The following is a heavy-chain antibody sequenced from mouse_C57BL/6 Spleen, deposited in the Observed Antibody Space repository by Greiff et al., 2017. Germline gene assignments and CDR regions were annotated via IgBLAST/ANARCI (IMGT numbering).Heavy chain of an antibody. V-gene: IGHV5-16*01. J-gene: IGHJ2*01. D-gene: IGHD2-2*01. Sequence: EVKLMESEGGLVQPGSSMKLSCTASGFTFSDYYMAWVRQVPEKGLEWVANINYDGSSTYYLDSLKSRFIISRDNAKNILYLQMSSLKSEDTATYYCARDRGTMVTPYYFDYWGQGTTLTVSS. CDR3: ARDRGTMVTPYYFDY. CDR1: GFTFSDYY. CDR2: INYDGSST.